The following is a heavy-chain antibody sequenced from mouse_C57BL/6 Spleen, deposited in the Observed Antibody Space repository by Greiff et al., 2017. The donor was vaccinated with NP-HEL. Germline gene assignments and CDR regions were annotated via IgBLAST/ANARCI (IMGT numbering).Heavy chain of an antibody. CDR1: GYTFTSYG. CDR3: ARRAMALDGGFAY. J-gene: IGHJ3*01. Sequence: VHLVESGAELARPGASVKLSCKASGYTFTSYGISWVKQRTGQGLEWIGEIYPRSGNTYYNEKFKGKATLTADKSSSTAYMELRSLTSEDSAVYFCARRAMALDGGFAYWGQGTLVTVSA. CDR2: IYPRSGNT. D-gene: IGHD3-1*01. V-gene: IGHV1-81*01.